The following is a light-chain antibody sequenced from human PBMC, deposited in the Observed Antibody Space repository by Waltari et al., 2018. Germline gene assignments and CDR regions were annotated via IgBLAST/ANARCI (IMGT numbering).Light chain of an antibody. CDR2: KVS. V-gene: IGKV2-24*01. J-gene: IGKJ4*01. CDR3: MQSTQFRT. Sequence: EIVMTQTPLSSPVTLGPPASITCRSRQSLVHSDGNTYLSWLHQRPGQPPRLLIYKVSNRVSGVPDRVSGSGAGTDFTLKISRVTAEDVGIYYCMQSTQFRTFGGGTRVEIK. CDR1: QSLVHSDGNTY.